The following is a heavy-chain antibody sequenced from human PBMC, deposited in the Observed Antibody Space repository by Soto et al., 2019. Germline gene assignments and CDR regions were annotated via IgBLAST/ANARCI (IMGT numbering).Heavy chain of an antibody. V-gene: IGHV1-18*01. CDR2: ISAYNGNT. CDR3: AREPDYYDSSGPGYYGMDV. CDR1: GYTFTSYG. D-gene: IGHD3-22*01. J-gene: IGHJ6*02. Sequence: QVQLVQSGAEVKKPGASVKVSCKASGYTFTSYGISWVRQAPGQGLEWMGWISAYNGNTSYAQKLQGRVTMTTDTSTSTAYMELRSLRSDDTAVYYCAREPDYYDSSGPGYYGMDVWGQGTTVTVSS.